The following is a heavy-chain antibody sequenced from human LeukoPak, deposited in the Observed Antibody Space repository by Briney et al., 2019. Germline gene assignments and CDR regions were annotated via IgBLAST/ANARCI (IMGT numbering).Heavy chain of an antibody. CDR2: IYPDDSDT. CDR1: GYSFTSYW. J-gene: IGHJ6*03. V-gene: IGHV5-51*03. CDR3: ARLAFCTNAVCFSNYHYSMDV. D-gene: IGHD2-8*01. Sequence: GESLKISCKGSGYSFTSYWIGWVRQMPGKGLEWMGIIYPDDSDTKYSPSFQGQVTISADKSISTAYLQWISLKASDTATYYCARLAFCTNAVCFSNYHYSMDVWGRGTTVTVSS.